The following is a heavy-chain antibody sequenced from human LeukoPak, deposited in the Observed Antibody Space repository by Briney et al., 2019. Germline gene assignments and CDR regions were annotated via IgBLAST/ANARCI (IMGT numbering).Heavy chain of an antibody. CDR1: WFTFRTYS. CDR2: ISSSRSYI. Sequence: GRSLRLSCAASWFTFRTYSMDWVRQAAGKGLEWVSSISSSRSYIYYADSVKGRFTISRDNAKNSLFLQMNSMRAEDTAVYYCARDTGTFGDYRVYYFDFWGQGTLVTVSS. CDR3: ARDTGTFGDYRVYYFDF. V-gene: IGHV3-21*01. D-gene: IGHD4-17*01. J-gene: IGHJ4*02.